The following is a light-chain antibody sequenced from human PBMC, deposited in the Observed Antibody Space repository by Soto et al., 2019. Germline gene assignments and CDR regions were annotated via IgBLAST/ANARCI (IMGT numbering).Light chain of an antibody. V-gene: IGKV1-39*01. Sequence: DRVTITCRASQSISSYLNWYQQKPGKAPKLLIYAASSLQSGVPSRFSGSGSGTDFTLTISSLQPEDFATYYCQQSYSTPTTFGQGTKVEIK. J-gene: IGKJ1*01. CDR2: AAS. CDR3: QQSYSTPTT. CDR1: QSISSY.